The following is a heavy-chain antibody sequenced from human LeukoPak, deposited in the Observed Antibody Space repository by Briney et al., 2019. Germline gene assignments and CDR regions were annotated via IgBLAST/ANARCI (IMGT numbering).Heavy chain of an antibody. CDR3: AKAFSAYENWPPNWFDP. J-gene: IGHJ5*02. Sequence: GGSLRLSCAASGFTFSTFAMSWVRQAPGKGLEWVSAISGSGGGTYYADSVKGRLTISKDNSKNTLYLQMSSLRAEDTAVYYCAKAFSAYENWPPNWFDPWGQGTLVTVSS. CDR1: GFTFSTFA. V-gene: IGHV3-23*01. CDR2: ISGSGGGT. D-gene: IGHD5-12*01.